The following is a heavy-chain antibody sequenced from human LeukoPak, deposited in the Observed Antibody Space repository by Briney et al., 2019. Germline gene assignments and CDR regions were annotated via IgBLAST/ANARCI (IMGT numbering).Heavy chain of an antibody. V-gene: IGHV1-8*01. CDR1: GYTFTSYD. D-gene: IGHD4-17*01. CDR2: MNPNSGNT. Sequence: GASVKVSCKASGYTFTSYDINWVRQATGQGLEWMGWMNPNSGNTGYAQKFQGRVTMTRNTSISTAYMELSSLRSDDTAVYYCARGIRFSDDQFDYWGQGTLVTVSS. J-gene: IGHJ4*02. CDR3: ARGIRFSDDQFDY.